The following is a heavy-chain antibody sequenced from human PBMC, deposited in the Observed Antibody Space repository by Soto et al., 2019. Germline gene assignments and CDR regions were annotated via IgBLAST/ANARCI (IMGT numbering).Heavy chain of an antibody. CDR3: ARAADYYDSSGSWYFDL. CDR2: ISAYNGNT. V-gene: IGHV1-18*01. J-gene: IGHJ2*01. Sequence: ASXKVSCKASGYTFTSYGISWVRQAPGQGLEWMGWISAYNGNTNYAQKLQGRVTMTTDTSTSTAYMELRSLRSDDTAVYYCARAADYYDSSGSWYFDLWGRGTLVTVSS. CDR1: GYTFTSYG. D-gene: IGHD3-22*01.